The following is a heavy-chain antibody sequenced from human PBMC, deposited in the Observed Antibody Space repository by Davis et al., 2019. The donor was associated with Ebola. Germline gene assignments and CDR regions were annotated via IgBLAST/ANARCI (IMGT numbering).Heavy chain of an antibody. D-gene: IGHD5-18*01. V-gene: IGHV3-7*01. CDR1: GFSFTTYW. CDR2: INQEGSEK. CDR3: VPGTWI. J-gene: IGHJ4*02. Sequence: GGSLRLSCAASGFSFTTYWMSWVRQAPGKGLEWVANINQEGSEKYYVDSVKGRFTISRDNAKNSLYLQMNTLRVEDTAIYYCVPGTWIRGQGTLVTVSS.